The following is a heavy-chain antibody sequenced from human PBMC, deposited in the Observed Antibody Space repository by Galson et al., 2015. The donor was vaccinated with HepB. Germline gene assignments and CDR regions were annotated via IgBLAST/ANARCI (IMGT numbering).Heavy chain of an antibody. CDR3: ARDLNIVARYGGY. J-gene: IGHJ4*02. CDR1: GYTFTNYG. V-gene: IGHV1-18*01. CDR2: INTYNGNT. Sequence: SVKVSCKASGYTFTNYGISWVRQAPGQGLEWMGWINTYNGNTNYAQKLQGRVTMTTDTSTTTTYMELRGLRSDDTAVYYCARDLNIVARYGGYWGQGTLVTVSS. D-gene: IGHD6-6*01.